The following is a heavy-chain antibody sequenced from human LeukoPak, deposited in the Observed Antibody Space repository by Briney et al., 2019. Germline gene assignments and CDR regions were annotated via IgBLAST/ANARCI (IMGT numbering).Heavy chain of an antibody. V-gene: IGHV1-3*01. Sequence: ASVKVSCTASGYTFTNYAFHWVRQAPGQRLEWLGWINAGNDDTKYSQKFQARVTITRDTSASTVYMELSSLTSDDTAVYYCARERWHCRGNDCYSVYYYGLDVWGQGTTVTVSS. CDR3: ARERWHCRGNDCYSVYYYGLDV. CDR2: INAGNDDT. CDR1: GYTFTNYA. D-gene: IGHD2-15*01. J-gene: IGHJ6*02.